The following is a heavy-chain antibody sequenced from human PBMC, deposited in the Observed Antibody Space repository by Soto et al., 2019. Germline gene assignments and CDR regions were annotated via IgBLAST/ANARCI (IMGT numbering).Heavy chain of an antibody. CDR3: TRDASRDSSARGWFDP. J-gene: IGHJ5*02. V-gene: IGHV3-21*01. D-gene: IGHD6-13*01. Sequence: GGSLRLSCAASGFTLRSFTMNWVRQAPGKGLEWVSTISSNSAYIYYTDALRGRFTISRDNAKNSLQLQMNSLRAEDTAVYYCTRDASRDSSARGWFDPWGPGTLVTVSS. CDR2: ISSNSAYI. CDR1: GFTLRSFT.